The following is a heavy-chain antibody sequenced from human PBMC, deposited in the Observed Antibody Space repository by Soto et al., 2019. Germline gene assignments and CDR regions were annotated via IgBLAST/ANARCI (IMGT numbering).Heavy chain of an antibody. CDR2: ISDSGITT. V-gene: IGHV3-23*01. CDR3: AKDARRSGIVGQWVA. Sequence: EVPLMESGGGLIQPGGSLRLSCAASGFTFSDYAMAWVRQVPGKGLEWVSGISDSGITTKYAASVKGRFTISRDNSKNTLFLQMTSLKAADTTVYYCAKDARRSGIVGQWVAWGQGALVTVSS. J-gene: IGHJ5*02. CDR1: GFTFSDYA. D-gene: IGHD1-26*01.